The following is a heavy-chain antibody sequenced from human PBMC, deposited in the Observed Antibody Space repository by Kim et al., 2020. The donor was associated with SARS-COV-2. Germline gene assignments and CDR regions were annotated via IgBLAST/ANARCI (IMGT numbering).Heavy chain of an antibody. V-gene: IGHV4-39*01. D-gene: IGHD6-13*01. CDR1: GGSISSSSYY. CDR3: ARQGSSSWYTPYYYYYYGMDV. Sequence: SETLSLTCTVSGGSISSSSYYWGWIRQPPGKGLEWIGSIYYSGSTYYNPSLKSRVTISVDTSKNQFSLKLSSVTAADTAVYYCARQGSSSWYTPYYYYYYGMDVWGQGTTVTVSS. CDR2: IYYSGST. J-gene: IGHJ6*02.